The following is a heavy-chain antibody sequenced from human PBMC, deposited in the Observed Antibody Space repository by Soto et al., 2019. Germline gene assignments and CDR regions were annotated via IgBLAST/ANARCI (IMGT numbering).Heavy chain of an antibody. J-gene: IGHJ5*02. D-gene: IGHD2-15*01. Sequence: QVQLVQSGAEVKKPGSSVKVSCKASGGTFSSYTISWVRQAPGQGLEGRGGINPMFGTTKYAQKFQGRVTITADESTSTAYMEMSSLRSEDTAVYYCVRGVVVVTASQLGWFDPWGQGTLVIVSS. CDR2: INPMFGTT. V-gene: IGHV1-69*01. CDR3: VRGVVVVTASQLGWFDP. CDR1: GGTFSSYT.